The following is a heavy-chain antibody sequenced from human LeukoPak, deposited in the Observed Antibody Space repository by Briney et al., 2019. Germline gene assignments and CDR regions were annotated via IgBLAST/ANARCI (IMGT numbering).Heavy chain of an antibody. CDR2: MNQDGSEK. CDR1: GFTFSDSW. CDR3: ATYTHWVAGDV. V-gene: IGHV3-7*01. Sequence: GGSLRLSCAASGFTFSDSWMSWVRQAPGKGLEWVANMNQDGSEKDYVDSVKGQFTISRDNARNSLYLQMGSLRAEDTAVYYCATYTHWVAGDVWGQGTTVTVSS. J-gene: IGHJ6*02. D-gene: IGHD3-16*01.